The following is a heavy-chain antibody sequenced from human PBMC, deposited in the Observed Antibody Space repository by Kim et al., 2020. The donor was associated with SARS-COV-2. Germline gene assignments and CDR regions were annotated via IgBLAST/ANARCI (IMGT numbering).Heavy chain of an antibody. CDR2: LYTAGGR. J-gene: IGHJ6*02. V-gene: IGHV3-53*01. D-gene: IGHD4-17*01. CDR3: ARNDDYCGNSYQRIGMDV. Sequence: GGSLRLSCAASGFTVKNFYMTWVRQAPGKGLEWVSVLYTAGGRYYADSVRGRFTISKDNYKNTPYLQMNSLRAEDTAVYYCARNDDYCGNSYQRIGMDVWGQGPKVTVSS. CDR1: GFTVKNFY.